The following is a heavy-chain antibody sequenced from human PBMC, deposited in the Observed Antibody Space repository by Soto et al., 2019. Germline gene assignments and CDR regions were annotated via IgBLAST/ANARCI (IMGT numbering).Heavy chain of an antibody. Sequence: GGSLRLSCSASGFTFHTYTMHWVRQAPGKGPEFVSAINSNGDRTNYADSVKGRFTISRDNSENTLYLQMSSLRTEDTAIYYCAKDDAEVAGFIDYWGQGTLVTVSS. CDR3: AKDDAEVAGFIDY. CDR2: INSNGDRT. J-gene: IGHJ4*02. V-gene: IGHV3-64D*08. CDR1: GFTFHTYT. D-gene: IGHD6-19*01.